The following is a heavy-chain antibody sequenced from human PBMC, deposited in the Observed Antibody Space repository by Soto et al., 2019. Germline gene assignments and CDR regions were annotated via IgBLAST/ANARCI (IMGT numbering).Heavy chain of an antibody. J-gene: IGHJ4*02. Sequence: APVKVTCKTSGYTFTSYYMHWVRQAPGQGLEWMGIINPSGGSTSYAQKFQGRVTMTRDTSTSTVYMELSSLRSEDTAVYYCARDLIFPVAGPLDYWGQGTLVTVSS. CDR1: GYTFTSYY. D-gene: IGHD6-19*01. V-gene: IGHV1-46*01. CDR2: INPSGGST. CDR3: ARDLIFPVAGPLDY.